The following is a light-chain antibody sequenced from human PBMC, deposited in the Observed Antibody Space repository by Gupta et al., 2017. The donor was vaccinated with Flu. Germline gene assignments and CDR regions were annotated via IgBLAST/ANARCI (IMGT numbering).Light chain of an antibody. Sequence: QSALTQPAPVSGSPGQSITISCTGTSSDVGGYDYVSWYQHHPGKAPELIIYEVNNRPSGVSNRFSGSKSGNTASLTISGLHAEDEADYHCSSYTSRSTLVFGTGTKVTVL. V-gene: IGLV2-14*01. CDR1: SSDVGGYDY. CDR2: EVN. CDR3: SSYTSRSTLV. J-gene: IGLJ1*01.